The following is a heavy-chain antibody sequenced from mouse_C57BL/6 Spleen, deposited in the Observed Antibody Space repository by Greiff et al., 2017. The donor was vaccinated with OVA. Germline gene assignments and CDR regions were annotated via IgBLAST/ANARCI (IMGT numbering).Heavy chain of an antibody. CDR2: IDPNSGGT. Sequence: QVQLTQPGAELVKPVASVKLSCTASGYTFTSYWMHWVKQRPGRGLAWIGRIDPNSGGTKYNEPFKRKATRTEDKPSRTAYMQLSSVTSEDSAVYDCARGGYYYGTFDYWGKGTTLTVAS. CDR1: GYTFTSYW. J-gene: IGHJ2*01. V-gene: IGHV1-72*01. CDR3: ARGGYYYGTFDY. D-gene: IGHD1-1*01.